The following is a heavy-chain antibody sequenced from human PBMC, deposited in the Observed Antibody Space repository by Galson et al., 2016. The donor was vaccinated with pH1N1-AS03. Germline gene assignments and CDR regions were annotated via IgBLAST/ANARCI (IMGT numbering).Heavy chain of an antibody. Sequence: SVKVSCKASGYSFTRYAVHWVRQAPGQRLEWTGWINPVNGNTKYSQKFQGRVTITRDTSATTVYMELSSLRSEDTAVYYCARDLSRLGDYGYWGQGTLVTVSS. CDR3: ARDLSRLGDYGY. D-gene: IGHD3-16*01. CDR2: INPVNGNT. V-gene: IGHV1-3*01. CDR1: GYSFTRYA. J-gene: IGHJ4*02.